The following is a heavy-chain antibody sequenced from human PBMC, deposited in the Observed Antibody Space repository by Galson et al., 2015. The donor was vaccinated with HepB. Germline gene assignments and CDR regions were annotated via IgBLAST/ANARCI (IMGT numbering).Heavy chain of an antibody. CDR1: GFTFSSYS. D-gene: IGHD6-13*01. Sequence: SLRLSCAASGFTFSSYSMNWVRQAPGKGLEWVSSISSSSSYIYYADSVKGRFTISRDNAKNSLYLQMNSLRAEDTAVYYCARDRRQQLVCGVDYWGQGTLVTVSS. V-gene: IGHV3-21*01. J-gene: IGHJ4*02. CDR3: ARDRRQQLVCGVDY. CDR2: ISSSSSYI.